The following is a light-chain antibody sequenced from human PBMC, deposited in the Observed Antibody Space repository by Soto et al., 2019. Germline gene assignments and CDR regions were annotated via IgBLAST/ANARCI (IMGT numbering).Light chain of an antibody. CDR1: QRLTSDY. J-gene: IGKJ1*01. CDR3: QQYGSSPRT. CDR2: DAS. V-gene: IGKV3D-20*01. Sequence: EIVLTQSPGTLSLSPGERATLSCRASQRLTSDYLAWYQQKPGLAPRLLIYDASSRATGIPDRFSGSGSGTDFTLTISRLEPEDFAVYYCQQYGSSPRTFGQGTKVDI.